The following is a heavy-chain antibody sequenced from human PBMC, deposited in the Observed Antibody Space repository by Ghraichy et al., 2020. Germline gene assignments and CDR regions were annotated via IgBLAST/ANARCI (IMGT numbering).Heavy chain of an antibody. Sequence: GSLRLSCAASGFTFSDAWMSWVRQAPGKGLEWVGRIKSKTDEGTTDYAAPVKGRFTISRDDSKNTVFLQMNSLKIEDTAVYCCTSDIVVVQGAMLFHAMDVWGQGTTVTVSS. J-gene: IGHJ6*02. D-gene: IGHD2-2*01. CDR1: GFTFSDAW. CDR3: TSDIVVVQGAMLFHAMDV. V-gene: IGHV3-15*01. CDR2: IKSKTDEGTT.